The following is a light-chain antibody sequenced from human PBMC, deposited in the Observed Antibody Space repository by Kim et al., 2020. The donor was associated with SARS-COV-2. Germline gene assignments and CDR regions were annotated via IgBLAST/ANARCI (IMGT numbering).Light chain of an antibody. V-gene: IGLV6-57*04. CDR3: QSYDHRNQV. CDR2: ENN. Sequence: NFMLTQPHSVSESPGKTVTISCTRSSGSIASNYVQWYQQRPGSAPTTVIYENNQRPSGVPDRFSGSIDSSSNSASLTISGLKTEDEADYYCQSYDHRNQVFGEGTQLTVL. J-gene: IGLJ2*01. CDR1: SGSIASNY.